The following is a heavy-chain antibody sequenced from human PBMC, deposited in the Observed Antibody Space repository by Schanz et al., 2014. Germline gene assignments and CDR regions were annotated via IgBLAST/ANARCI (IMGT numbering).Heavy chain of an antibody. V-gene: IGHV3-33*01. D-gene: IGHD3-10*01. CDR1: GLNFDYYG. CDR2: IGYDGSEK. J-gene: IGHJ4*02. CDR3: ARGPIPIQGVPMDF. Sequence: QVQLVEFGGGVVQPGRSLRLSCATSGLNFDYYGMNWVRQAPGKGLEWVANIGYDGSEKYYVDSVKGRFTISRDNSKDTLYLQMSGLTPEDTAVYYCARGPIPIQGVPMDFWGQGTLVTVSS.